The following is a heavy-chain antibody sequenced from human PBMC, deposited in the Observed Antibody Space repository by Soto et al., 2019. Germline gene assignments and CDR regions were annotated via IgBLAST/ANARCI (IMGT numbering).Heavy chain of an antibody. J-gene: IGHJ3*02. Sequence: SETLSLTCTVSGGSISSYYWSWIRQPAGKGLEWIGRIYTSGSTNYNPSLKSRVTMSVDTSKNQFSLKLSSVTAADTAVYYCARGRDYYGSGRYCAFDIWGQGTMVTVSS. CDR2: IYTSGST. V-gene: IGHV4-4*07. D-gene: IGHD3-10*01. CDR1: GGSISSYY. CDR3: ARGRDYYGSGRYCAFDI.